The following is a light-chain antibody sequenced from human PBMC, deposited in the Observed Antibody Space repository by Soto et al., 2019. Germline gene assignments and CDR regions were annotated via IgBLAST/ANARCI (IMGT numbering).Light chain of an antibody. Sequence: QCVLTQPASVSGSPGQAVTSSCTGTSSDVGGYNYVSWYQQHPGKAPKLMIYEVSNRPSGVSNRFSGSKSGNTASLTISGLQAEDEADYYCSSYTSSSTLDVFGTGTKAPS. CDR2: EVS. CDR1: SSDVGGYNY. V-gene: IGLV2-14*01. J-gene: IGLJ1*01. CDR3: SSYTSSSTLDV.